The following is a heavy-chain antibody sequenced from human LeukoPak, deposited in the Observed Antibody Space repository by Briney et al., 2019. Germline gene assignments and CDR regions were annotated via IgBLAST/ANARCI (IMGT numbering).Heavy chain of an antibody. CDR3: TRGGGDC. CDR2: IKQDGSGE. J-gene: IGHJ4*01. Sequence: PGGSLRLSCAASGFTFSTSWMGWVRQTPGKGLEWVANIKQDGSGETYVDSVKGRFTISRDNAKNSLYLQMNSLRAEDASVYYCTRGGGDCWGQGTLVTVSS. V-gene: IGHV3-7*01. D-gene: IGHD3-16*01. CDR1: GFTFSTSW.